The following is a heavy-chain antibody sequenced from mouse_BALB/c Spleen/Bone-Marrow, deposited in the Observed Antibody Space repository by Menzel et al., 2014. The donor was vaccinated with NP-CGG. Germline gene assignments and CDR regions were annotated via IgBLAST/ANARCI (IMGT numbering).Heavy chain of an antibody. Sequence: EVQGVESGGGLVQPGGSRKLSCAASGFTFSSFAMHWIRQAPEKGLEWVAFISSGSNIIHYADTVKGRSTTSRDNPKNTLLLQMTSLRSEDTAMYYCGRGDYWGQGTTLTVSS. V-gene: IGHV5-17*02. CDR2: ISSGSNII. J-gene: IGHJ2*01. CDR3: GRGDY. CDR1: GFTFSSFA.